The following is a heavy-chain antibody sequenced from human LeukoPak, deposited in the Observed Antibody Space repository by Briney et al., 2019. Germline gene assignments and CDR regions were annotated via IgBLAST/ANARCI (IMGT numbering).Heavy chain of an antibody. CDR1: GFTFSSYW. J-gene: IGHJ4*02. V-gene: IGHV3-74*01. CDR2: INSDGSST. D-gene: IGHD5-12*01. Sequence: GGSLRLSCAASGFTFSSYWMHWVRQAPGKGLVWVSRINSDGSSTSYADSVKGRFTISRDNAKNTLYLQMNSLRADDTAVYYCAKDRQGPIIVAPFDSWGQGTLVTVSS. CDR3: AKDRQGPIIVAPFDS.